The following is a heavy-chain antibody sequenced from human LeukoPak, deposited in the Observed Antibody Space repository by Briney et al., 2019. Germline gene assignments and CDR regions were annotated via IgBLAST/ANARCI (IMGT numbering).Heavy chain of an antibody. CDR2: IYYSGST. V-gene: IGHV4-59*01. Sequence: PSETLSLTCTVSGGSISSYYWSWIRQPPGKGLEWIGYIYYSGSTNYNPSLKSRVTISVDTSKNQFSLKLSSVTAADTAVYYCARDGGYCSGGSCYDDAFDIWGQGTMVTVSS. CDR3: ARDGGYCSGGSCYDDAFDI. D-gene: IGHD2-15*01. CDR1: GGSISSYY. J-gene: IGHJ3*02.